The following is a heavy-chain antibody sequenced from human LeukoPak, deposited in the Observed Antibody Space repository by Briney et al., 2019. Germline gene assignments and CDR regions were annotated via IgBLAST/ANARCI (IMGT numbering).Heavy chain of an antibody. J-gene: IGHJ6*03. CDR2: IYTSGST. D-gene: IGHD3-10*01. V-gene: IGHV4-61*02. Sequence: PSETLSLTCTVSGGSISSGSYYWSWIRQPAGKGLEWIGRIYTSGSTNYNPSLKSRVTISVDTSKNQFSLKLSSVTAADTAVYYCASLNYYGSGSSPRYYYYYMDVWGKGTTVTISS. CDR3: ASLNYYGSGSSPRYYYYYMDV. CDR1: GGSISSGSYY.